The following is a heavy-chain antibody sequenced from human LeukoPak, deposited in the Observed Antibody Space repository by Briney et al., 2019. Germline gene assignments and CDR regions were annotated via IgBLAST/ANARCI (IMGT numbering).Heavy chain of an antibody. CDR2: FYKSGNK. CDR1: VDSTTTSNYN. V-gene: IGHV4-39*01. J-gene: IGHJ4*02. D-gene: IGHD3-22*01. Sequence: SETLSLTCNLSVDSTTTSNYNWAWIRQTPGKTLEYIGSFYKSGNKYYNPSVKSRVTISVDSSKNQFSLHLTSVTGPDTALYYLAGSSGLFGRNRFDNWGQGSLVTVSS. CDR3: AGSSGLFGRNRFDN.